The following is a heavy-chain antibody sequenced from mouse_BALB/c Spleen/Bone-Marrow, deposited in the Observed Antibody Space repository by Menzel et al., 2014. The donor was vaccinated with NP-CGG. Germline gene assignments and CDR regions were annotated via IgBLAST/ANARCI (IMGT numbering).Heavy chain of an antibody. CDR3: AREGIYDGYWDYAMDY. CDR1: GYSITSGYY. Sequence: EVKLMESGPGLVKPSQSLSLTCSVTGYSITSGYYCNWIRQFPGNKLEWMGYISYDGSNNYNPSLKNRISITRDTSKNQFFLKLNSVTTEDTATYYCAREGIYDGYWDYAMDYWGQGTSVTVSS. CDR2: ISYDGSN. V-gene: IGHV3-6*02. J-gene: IGHJ4*01. D-gene: IGHD2-3*01.